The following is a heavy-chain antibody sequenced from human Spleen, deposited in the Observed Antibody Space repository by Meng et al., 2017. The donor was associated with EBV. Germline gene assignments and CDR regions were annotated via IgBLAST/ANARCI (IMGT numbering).Heavy chain of an antibody. J-gene: IGHJ4*02. CDR1: GFYFRKYW. Sequence: EWQRWCSGGNLVQPVGSLRLSCADSGFYFRKYWMVWVRQAPGKGLVWVSRINSDGSSTSYADSVKGRLTISRDNAQNTLYLQMNSLRVEDTAVYYCTRGDYYDSTGYVCDSWGQGTLVTVSS. CDR3: TRGDYYDSTGYVCDS. V-gene: IGHV3-74*01. D-gene: IGHD3-22*01. CDR2: INSDGSST.